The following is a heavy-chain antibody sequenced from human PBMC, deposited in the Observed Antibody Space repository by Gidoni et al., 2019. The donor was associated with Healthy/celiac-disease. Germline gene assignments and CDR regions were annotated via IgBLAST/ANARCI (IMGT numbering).Heavy chain of an antibody. CDR1: GGSISSSSYY. D-gene: IGHD3-10*01. CDR3: ARRSEMVRALDY. V-gene: IGHV4-39*01. CDR2: IYYSGST. J-gene: IGHJ4*02. Sequence: QLQLQESGPGLVKPSETLSLTCTVSGGSISSSSYYWGWLRQPPGKGLEWIGSIYYSGSTYYNPPLKSRVTISVETSKNQFSRKLSSVTAADTAVYYCARRSEMVRALDYWGQGTLVTVSS.